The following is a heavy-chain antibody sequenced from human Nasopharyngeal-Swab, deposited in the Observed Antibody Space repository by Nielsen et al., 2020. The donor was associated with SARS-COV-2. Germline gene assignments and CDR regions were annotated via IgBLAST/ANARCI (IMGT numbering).Heavy chain of an antibody. J-gene: IGHJ4*02. CDR3: ARGDDSSGFSITLDY. CDR2: ISGSGSTI. CDR1: GFTFSSYE. Sequence: GESLKISCAASGFTFSSYEMNWVRQAPGKGLEWVSYISGSGSTIYSADSVKGRFTISRDNAKNSLYLQMNSLRAEDTAIYYCARGDDSSGFSITLDYWGQGTLVTVSS. V-gene: IGHV3-48*03. D-gene: IGHD3-22*01.